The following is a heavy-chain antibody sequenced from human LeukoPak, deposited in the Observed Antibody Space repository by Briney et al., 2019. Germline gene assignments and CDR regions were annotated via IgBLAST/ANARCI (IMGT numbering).Heavy chain of an antibody. V-gene: IGHV1-69*13. CDR2: IIPIFGTA. J-gene: IGHJ4*02. Sequence: GASVKVSCKASGGTFISYAISWVRQAPGQGLEWMGGIIPIFGTANYAQKFQGRVTITADESTSTAYMELSSLRSEDTAVYYCARGVAAAGWQFDYWGQGTLVTVSS. D-gene: IGHD6-13*01. CDR3: ARGVAAAGWQFDY. CDR1: GGTFISYA.